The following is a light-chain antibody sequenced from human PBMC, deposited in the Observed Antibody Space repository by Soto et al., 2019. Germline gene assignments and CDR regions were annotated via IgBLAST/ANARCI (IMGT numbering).Light chain of an antibody. Sequence: DIQMTQSPSSLSASVGDRVTITCRASQSISSYLNWYHQKPGKAPKLLIHTASSLQSGVPSRFSGSESGAVFTLTISSLQPEDFATYYCQQLHSYPITFDQGTRLEIK. J-gene: IGKJ5*01. CDR2: TAS. CDR3: QQLHSYPIT. V-gene: IGKV1-17*01. CDR1: QSISSY.